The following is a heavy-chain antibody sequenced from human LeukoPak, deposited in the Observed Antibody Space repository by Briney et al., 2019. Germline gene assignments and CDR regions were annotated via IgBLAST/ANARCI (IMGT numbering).Heavy chain of an antibody. CDR2: ISWNSKTI. D-gene: IGHD4-17*01. Sequence: PGGSLRLSCAASGITFDDYAMHWVRQAPGKGLEWVSGISWNSKTIGYADSVKGRFTISRDNAKNSLYLQMNSLRAEDTALYYCAKDRSTVMTKSSFFDYWGQGTLVTVSS. V-gene: IGHV3-9*01. CDR1: GITFDDYA. CDR3: AKDRSTVMTKSSFFDY. J-gene: IGHJ4*02.